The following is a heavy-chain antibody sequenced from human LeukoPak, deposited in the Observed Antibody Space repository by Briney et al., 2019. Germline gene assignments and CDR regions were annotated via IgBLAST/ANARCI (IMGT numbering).Heavy chain of an antibody. CDR2: IYYSGST. D-gene: IGHD1-26*01. CDR3: ASKIVGANWFDP. V-gene: IGHV4-59*01. J-gene: IGHJ5*02. CDR1: GGSISSYY. Sequence: SETLSLTCTVSGGSISSYYWSWIRQPPGKGLEWIGYIYYSGSTNYNPSLKSRVTISVDTSKNQFSLKLSSVTAADTAVYYCASKIVGANWFDPWGQGTLVTVSS.